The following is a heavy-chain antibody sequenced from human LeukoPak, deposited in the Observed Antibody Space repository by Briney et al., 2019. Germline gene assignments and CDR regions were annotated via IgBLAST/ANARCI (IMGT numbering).Heavy chain of an antibody. D-gene: IGHD5-18*01. CDR3: ASTSGYSYGYLYFDY. CDR2: IYYSGST. CDR1: GGSISSYY. J-gene: IGHJ4*02. Sequence: SETLSLTCTVSGGSISSYYWSWIRQPPGKGLEWIGYIYYSGSTNYNPSLKSRVTISVDTSKNQFPLKLSSVTAADTAVYYCASTSGYSYGYLYFDYWGQGTLVTVSS. V-gene: IGHV4-59*01.